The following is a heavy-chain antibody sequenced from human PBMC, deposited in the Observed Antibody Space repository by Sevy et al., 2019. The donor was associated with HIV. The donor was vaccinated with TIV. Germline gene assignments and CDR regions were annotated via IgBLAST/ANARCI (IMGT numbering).Heavy chain of an antibody. V-gene: IGHV4-39*01. CDR2: IYYSGST. CDR3: ARQGAVAVRFDY. D-gene: IGHD6-19*01. CDR1: GGSISSSSYY. Sequence: SETLSLTCTVSGGSISSSSYYWGWIRQPLGKGLEWIGSIYYSGSTYYNPSLKSRVTISVDTSKNQFSLKLSSVTAADTAVYYCARQGAVAVRFDYWGQRTLVTVSS. J-gene: IGHJ4*02.